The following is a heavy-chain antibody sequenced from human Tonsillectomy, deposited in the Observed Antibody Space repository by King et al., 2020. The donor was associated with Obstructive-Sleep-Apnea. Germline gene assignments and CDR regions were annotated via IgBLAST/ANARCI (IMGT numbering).Heavy chain of an antibody. V-gene: IGHV1-2*02. CDR3: ARDLGGDFDY. Sequence: QLVQSGAEVKKPGASVRVSCKASGYTFTGYYIHWVRQAPGQGLEWMGWINPKSGGTNYAQKFQGRVTMTRDTSISAAYMELSRLRSDDTAVYYCARDLGGDFDYWGQGTLVTVSS. D-gene: IGHD1-26*01. CDR2: INPKSGGT. CDR1: GYTFTGYY. J-gene: IGHJ4*02.